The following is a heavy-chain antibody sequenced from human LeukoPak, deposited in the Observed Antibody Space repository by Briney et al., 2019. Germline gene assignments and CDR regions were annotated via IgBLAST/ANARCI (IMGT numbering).Heavy chain of an antibody. CDR2: FDPEDGER. Sequence: ASAKVSCKVSGYTLTELSMHWVRQAPGKGLERMGGFDPEDGERIYAQKLQGRVTMTEDTSTDTAYMELSSLRSEDTAVYYCATGRYCSSTSCYSRPYYYYYMDVWGKGTTVTVSS. D-gene: IGHD2-2*02. V-gene: IGHV1-24*01. CDR3: ATGRYCSSTSCYSRPYYYYYMDV. CDR1: GYTLTELS. J-gene: IGHJ6*03.